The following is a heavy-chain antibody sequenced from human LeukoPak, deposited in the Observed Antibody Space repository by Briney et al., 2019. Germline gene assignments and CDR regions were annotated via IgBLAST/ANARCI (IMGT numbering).Heavy chain of an antibody. CDR2: ISSSSSYI. CDR1: GFTFSSYS. Sequence: PGGSLRLSCAASGFTFSSYSMNWVRQAPGKGLEWVSSISSSSSYIYYADSVKGRFTISRDNAKNSLYLQMNSLRAEDTSVYYCATHIRNGGSWGIDFWGQGTLVTVSS. J-gene: IGHJ4*02. D-gene: IGHD2-15*01. CDR3: ATHIRNGGSWGIDF. V-gene: IGHV3-21*01.